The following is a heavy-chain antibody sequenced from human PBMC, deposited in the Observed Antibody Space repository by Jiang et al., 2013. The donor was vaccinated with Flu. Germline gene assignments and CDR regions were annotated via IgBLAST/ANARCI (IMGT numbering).Heavy chain of an antibody. Sequence: KPTQTLTLTCTFSGFSLSTSGMRASWIRQPPGKALEWLARIDWDDDKFYSTSLKTRLTISKDTSKNQVVLTMTNMDPVDTATYYCARSGVESDAFDIWGQGTMVTVSS. V-gene: IGHV2-70*04. CDR3: ARSGVESDAFDI. CDR1: GFSLSTSGMR. J-gene: IGHJ3*02. D-gene: IGHD1-26*01. CDR2: IDWDDDK.